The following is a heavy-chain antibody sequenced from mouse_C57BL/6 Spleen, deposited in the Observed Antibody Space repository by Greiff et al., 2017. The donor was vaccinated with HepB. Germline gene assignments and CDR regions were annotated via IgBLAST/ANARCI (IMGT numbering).Heavy chain of an antibody. CDR2: INPGSGGT. D-gene: IGHD3-2*02. J-gene: IGHJ3*01. Sequence: QVQLQQSGAELVRPGTSVKVSCKASGYAFTNYLIEWVKQRPGQGLEWIGVINPGSGGTNYNEKFKGKATLTADKSSSTAYMQLSSLTSEDSAVYFGARSDSSGPFAYWGQGTLVTVSA. CDR1: GYAFTNYL. CDR3: ARSDSSGPFAY. V-gene: IGHV1-54*01.